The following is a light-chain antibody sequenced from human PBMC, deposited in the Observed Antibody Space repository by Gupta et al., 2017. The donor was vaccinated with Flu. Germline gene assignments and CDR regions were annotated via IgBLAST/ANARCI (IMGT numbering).Light chain of an antibody. CDR1: GSNIGSNT. Sequence: SVLTQPPSASGTPGQRVTISCSGSGSNIGSNTVNWYQQLPGTAPKLLIYSNNQRPSGVPDRFSGFKSGTSASLAISGLQSEDEADYYCAAWDDSLNGPWVFGGGTKLTVL. CDR2: SNN. CDR3: AAWDDSLNGPWV. V-gene: IGLV1-44*01. J-gene: IGLJ3*02.